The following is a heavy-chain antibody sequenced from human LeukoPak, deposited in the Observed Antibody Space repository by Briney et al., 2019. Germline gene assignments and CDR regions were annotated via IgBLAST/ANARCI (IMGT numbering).Heavy chain of an antibody. J-gene: IGHJ4*02. CDR3: AREDSSRYFDWLPSD. D-gene: IGHD3-9*01. Sequence: GGSLRLSCAASGFTFSSYAMHWVRHAPGKGLEWVAVIWYDGSNKYYADSVKGRFTISRDNSKNTLYLQMNSLRAEDTAVYYCAREDSSRYFDWLPSDWGQGTLVTVSS. V-gene: IGHV3-33*08. CDR2: IWYDGSNK. CDR1: GFTFSSYA.